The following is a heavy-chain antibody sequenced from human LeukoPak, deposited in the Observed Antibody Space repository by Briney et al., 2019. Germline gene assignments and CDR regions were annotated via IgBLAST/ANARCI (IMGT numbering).Heavy chain of an antibody. V-gene: IGHV4-4*07. Sequence: MASETLSLTCTVSGGSISSYYWSWIPQPAGKGLEWIGRIYTSGSTNYNPSLKSRVTMSVDTSKNQFSLKLSSVTAADTAVYYCARDWGSYYSDYYYYYGMDVWGQGTTVTVSS. CDR3: ARDWGSYYSDYYYYYGMDV. D-gene: IGHD1-26*01. J-gene: IGHJ6*02. CDR1: GGSISSYY. CDR2: IYTSGST.